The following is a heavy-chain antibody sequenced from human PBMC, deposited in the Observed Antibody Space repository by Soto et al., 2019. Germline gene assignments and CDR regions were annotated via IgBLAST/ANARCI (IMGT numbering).Heavy chain of an antibody. V-gene: IGHV3-21*01. CDR3: ARESRGFDP. CDR2: ISSRSSNKT. Sequence: EVQLVESGGGLVNPGGSLRLSCVASGFSFSNYNMNWVRQAPGKGLEWVSSISSRSSNKTYYADSVKGRFTIYRDNAKNSLYLQMNSLRAEDTAVYYCARESRGFDPWGQGTLVAVSS. CDR1: GFSFSNYN. J-gene: IGHJ5*02.